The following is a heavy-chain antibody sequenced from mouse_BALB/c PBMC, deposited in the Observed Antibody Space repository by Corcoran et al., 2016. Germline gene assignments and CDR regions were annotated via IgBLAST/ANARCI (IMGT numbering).Heavy chain of an antibody. CDR1: GYTFTNYG. V-gene: IGHV9-3-1*01. CDR2: INTYTGEP. Sequence: QIQLVQSGPELKKPGETVKISCKASGYTFTNYGMNWVKQAPGKGLKWMGWINTYTGEPTYADDFKGRFAFSLETSASTAYLQINNLKNEDTATYFCARFDGSSWFAYWGQGTLVTVSA. CDR3: ARFDGSSWFAY. D-gene: IGHD1-1*01. J-gene: IGHJ3*01.